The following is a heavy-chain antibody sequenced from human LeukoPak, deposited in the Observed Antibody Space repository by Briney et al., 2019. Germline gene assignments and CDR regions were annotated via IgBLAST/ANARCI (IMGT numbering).Heavy chain of an antibody. V-gene: IGHV3-53*01. J-gene: IGHJ4*02. D-gene: IGHD3-16*02. Sequence: QTGGSLRLSCAASGFTVSSYYMSWVRQAPEKGLEWVSVIYSGGSTYYADSVKGRFSISRDNSKNTLYLQMNSLRAEDTAVYYCARGRSDYVWGSYRYTPYYFDYWGQGTLVTVSS. CDR2: IYSGGST. CDR1: GFTVSSYY. CDR3: ARGRSDYVWGSYRYTPYYFDY.